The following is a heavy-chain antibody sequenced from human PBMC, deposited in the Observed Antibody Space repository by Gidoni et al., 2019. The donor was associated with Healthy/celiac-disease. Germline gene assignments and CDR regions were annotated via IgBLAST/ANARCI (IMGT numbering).Heavy chain of an antibody. D-gene: IGHD4-17*01. CDR3: ARRTRSYGDYGAFDI. J-gene: IGHJ3*02. V-gene: IGHV5-51*01. CDR1: GYSFTSYC. CDR2: IYPGDYDT. Sequence: EVQLVQSGAEVKKPGASLKISCKGSGYSFTSYCIGWGRQMPGKGLEWMGIIYPGDYDTRYSPSFQGQVTISADKSISTAYLQWSSLKASDTAMYYCARRTRSYGDYGAFDIWGQGTMVTVSS.